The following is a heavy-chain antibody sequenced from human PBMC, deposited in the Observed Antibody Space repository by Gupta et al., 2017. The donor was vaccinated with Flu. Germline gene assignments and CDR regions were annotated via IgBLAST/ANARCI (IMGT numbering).Heavy chain of an antibody. CDR3: ARDLTHNRIWKGYSPTPSYYFDY. CDR1: GYTFTSYY. J-gene: IGHJ4*02. Sequence: QVQLVQSGAEVKKPGASVKVSCKASGYTFTSYYMHWVRQAPGQGLEWMGIINPSGGSTSYAQKFQGRVTMTRDTSTSTVYMELSSLRSEDTAVYYCARDLTHNRIWKGYSPTPSYYFDYWGQGTLVTVSS. D-gene: IGHD3-3*01. CDR2: INPSGGST. V-gene: IGHV1-46*01.